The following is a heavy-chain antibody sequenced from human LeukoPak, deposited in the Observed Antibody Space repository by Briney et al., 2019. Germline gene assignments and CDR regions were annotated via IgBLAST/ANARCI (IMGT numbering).Heavy chain of an antibody. V-gene: IGHV4-59*08. Sequence: SETLSLTCTVSGASISTYYWSWIRQPPGTGREWIGYIYNNLNTNYKPSLRSRVTISVDTSKNQSSLKLRSVTAADTAVYYCARHGSTFYFESWGQGTLVTVSS. CDR3: ARHGSTFYFES. CDR1: GASISTYY. D-gene: IGHD2-2*03. J-gene: IGHJ4*02. CDR2: IYNNLNT.